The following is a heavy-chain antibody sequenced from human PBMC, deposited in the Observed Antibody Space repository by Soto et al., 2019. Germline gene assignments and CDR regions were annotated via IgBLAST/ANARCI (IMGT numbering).Heavy chain of an antibody. J-gene: IGHJ6*02. CDR2: IIPIFGTA. V-gene: IGHV1-69*13. CDR3: ARGGLLRFLELSPYHYYYGMDV. Sequence: SVKVSCKASGGTFSSYAISWVRQAPGQGLEWMGGIIPIFGTANYAQKFQGRVTITADESTSTAYMELSSLRSEDTAVYYCARGGLLRFLELSPYHYYYGMDVWGQGTTVTVSS. D-gene: IGHD3-3*01. CDR1: GGTFSSYA.